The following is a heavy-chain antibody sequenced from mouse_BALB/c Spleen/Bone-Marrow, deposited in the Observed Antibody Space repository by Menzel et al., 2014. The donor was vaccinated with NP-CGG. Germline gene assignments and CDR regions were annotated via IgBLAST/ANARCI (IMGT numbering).Heavy chain of an antibody. Sequence: VMLVESGPGLVQPSQSLSITCTASGFSLTSYGVHWVRQSPGKGLEWLGVIWSGGSTAYNEAFISRLSISKDNSKSQIFFKMNSLQADDTAIYYCARNWGYGYLFYALDYWGQGTSVTVSS. D-gene: IGHD1-2*01. V-gene: IGHV2-4-1*01. CDR3: ARNWGYGYLFYALDY. J-gene: IGHJ4*01. CDR1: GFSLTSYG. CDR2: IWSGGST.